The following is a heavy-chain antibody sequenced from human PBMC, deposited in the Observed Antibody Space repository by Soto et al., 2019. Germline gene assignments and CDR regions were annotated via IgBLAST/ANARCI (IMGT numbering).Heavy chain of an antibody. CDR3: ARGSSNRRWYFDR. D-gene: IGHD6-13*01. CDR2: INPSDSST. J-gene: IGHJ2*01. CDR1: GYTFTSNS. V-gene: IGHV1-46*03. Sequence: QVHLVQSGAEVKKPGASVKLSCKASGYTFTSNSLYWVRQAPGQGLEWMGMINPSDSSTTYARKFQGRVTMSRDKATSTIYMEVTRLRSEDTAVYYCARGSSNRRWYFDRWGRGTLVTVSS.